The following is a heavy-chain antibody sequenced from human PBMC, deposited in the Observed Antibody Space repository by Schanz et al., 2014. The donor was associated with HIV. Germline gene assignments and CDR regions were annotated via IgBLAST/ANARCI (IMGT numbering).Heavy chain of an antibody. CDR2: VKLNSGET. CDR3: ARGLKDYYYALDV. V-gene: IGHV1-2*02. J-gene: IGHJ6*02. Sequence: QVQLVQSGAEVKKPGASVKVSCKASGYTFTDYFVHWVRQAPGQGLEWMAWVKLNSGETKFARKFQGRVTVTRDTSINTAYMELSGLTSDDTAVYYCARGLKDYYYALDVWGQGTTVIVSS. CDR1: GYTFTDYF. D-gene: IGHD3-16*01.